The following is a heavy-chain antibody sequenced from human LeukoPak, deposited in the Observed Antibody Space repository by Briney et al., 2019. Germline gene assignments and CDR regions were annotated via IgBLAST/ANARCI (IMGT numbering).Heavy chain of an antibody. J-gene: IGHJ4*02. V-gene: IGHV4-59*01. CDR1: GVSISSYY. CDR2: IYYTGST. CDR3: ARGVEYSSSSGLGY. Sequence: SETLSLTCTVSGVSISSYYWSWIRQPPGKGLEWIGYIYYTGSTNYNPSLKSRVTLSVDTSKNQFSLKLRSVTAADTAVYYCARGVEYSSSSGLGYWGQGTLVTVSS. D-gene: IGHD6-6*01.